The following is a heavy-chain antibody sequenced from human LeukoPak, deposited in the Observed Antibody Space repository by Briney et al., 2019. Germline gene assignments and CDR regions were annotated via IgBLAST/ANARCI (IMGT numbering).Heavy chain of an antibody. CDR2: ISGSGSST. CDR1: GFTFSSYW. V-gene: IGHV3-23*01. D-gene: IGHD3-3*01. J-gene: IGHJ4*02. Sequence: GGSLRLSCAASGFTFSSYWMSWVRQAPGKGLEWVSAISGSGSSTYYADSVKGRFTISRDNSKNTLYLQMNSLRVEDTAVYYCANSLSPYYDFWSGAQNWGQGTLVTVSS. CDR3: ANSLSPYYDFWSGAQN.